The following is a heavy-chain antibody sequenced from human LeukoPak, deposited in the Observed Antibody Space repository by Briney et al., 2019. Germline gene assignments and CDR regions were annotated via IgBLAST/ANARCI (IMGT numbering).Heavy chain of an antibody. J-gene: IGHJ4*01. CDR1: GGSISTYY. V-gene: IGHV4-4*07. Sequence: SETLSLTCSVSGGSISTYYWSWIRQPAGKGLEWIAQIHTSGSTNFNPSLKSRVSISMDTPNNQFSLMISSGTAADTAIYYCAGRGLSTGWTFDYWGHGTLVTVSS. CDR3: AGRGLSTGWTFDY. CDR2: IHTSGST. D-gene: IGHD6-19*01.